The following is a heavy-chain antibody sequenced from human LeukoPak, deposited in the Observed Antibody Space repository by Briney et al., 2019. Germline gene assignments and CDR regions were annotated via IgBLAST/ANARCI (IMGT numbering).Heavy chain of an antibody. V-gene: IGHV4-59*01. D-gene: IGHD2-2*01. CDR1: GGSISSYY. Sequence: PSEPLSLTCTVPGGSISSYYWSWIRQPPGKGLKWIGYIYYSGSTNYNPSLKSRVTISVDTSKNQFSLKLSSVTAADTAVYYCARRLSYGYCSSTSCYSDAFDIWGQGTMVTVSS. J-gene: IGHJ3*02. CDR3: ARRLSYGYCSSTSCYSDAFDI. CDR2: IYYSGST.